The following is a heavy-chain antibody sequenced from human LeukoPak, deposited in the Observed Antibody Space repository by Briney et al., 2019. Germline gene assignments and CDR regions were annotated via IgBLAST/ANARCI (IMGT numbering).Heavy chain of an antibody. J-gene: IGHJ4*02. CDR3: AAGGRYDFWSGYSNYFDY. Sequence: SETLSLTCTVSGGSISSDYWSWIRQTPGKGLEWIGYIYYSGSTNFNPSLKSRVIISVDTSKNQFSLKLSSVTAADTAVYYCAAGGRYDFWSGYSNYFDYWGQGTLVTVSS. D-gene: IGHD3-3*01. CDR2: IYYSGST. V-gene: IGHV4-59*08. CDR1: GGSISSDY.